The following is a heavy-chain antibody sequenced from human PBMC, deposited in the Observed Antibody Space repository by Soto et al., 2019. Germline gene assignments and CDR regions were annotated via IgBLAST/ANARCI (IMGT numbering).Heavy chain of an antibody. CDR1: GASITDSY. J-gene: IGHJ6*02. CDR3: ARVGSSWYLGMDV. D-gene: IGHD6-13*01. Sequence: SETRSLTCTVSGASITDSYWSWIRQPPEKGLEWIGYIYFSGIANYNPSLKSRATISRDTSKNEFSLKLTSVTAADTAAYYCARVGSSWYLGMDVWGQGTTVTVSS. CDR2: IYFSGIA. V-gene: IGHV4-59*01.